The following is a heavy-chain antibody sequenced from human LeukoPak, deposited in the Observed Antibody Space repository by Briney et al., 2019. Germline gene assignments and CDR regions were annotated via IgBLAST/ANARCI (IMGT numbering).Heavy chain of an antibody. CDR1: GGSISTYD. D-gene: IGHD2-8*01. CDR3: ARETSPRPPNNAFDM. J-gene: IGHJ3*02. CDR2: ISTSGST. V-gene: IGHV4-4*07. Sequence: SETLSLTCTVSGGSISTYDWSWIRQPARKGLEWIGRISTSGSTAYNPSLQSRVTVSVDTSKNHFSLKLSSVTAADTAVYFCARETSPRPPNNAFDMWGQGTMVTVSS.